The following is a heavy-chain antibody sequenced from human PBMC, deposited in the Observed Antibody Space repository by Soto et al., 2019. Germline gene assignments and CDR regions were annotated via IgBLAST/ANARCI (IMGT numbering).Heavy chain of an antibody. Sequence: QVQLVQSGAEVKKPGASVKVSCKASGYTFTSYGITWVRQAPGQGLEWLGWINGYNGNTNYPQKLQGRVTMTTDTATSTAYMEQRSLRSDDTAVYYCARMGDVPYYYYGMDVWGQGTTVTVSS. CDR3: ARMGDVPYYYYGMDV. V-gene: IGHV1-18*01. CDR2: INGYNGNT. J-gene: IGHJ6*02. CDR1: GYTFTSYG. D-gene: IGHD3-16*01.